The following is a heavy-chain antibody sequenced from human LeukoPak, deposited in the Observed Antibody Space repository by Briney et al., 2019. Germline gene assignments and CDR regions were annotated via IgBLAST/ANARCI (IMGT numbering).Heavy chain of an antibody. J-gene: IGHJ6*02. D-gene: IGHD1-26*01. Sequence: GGSLSLSCAASGLTFSSYAMTWVRQAPGQGLEWVSTISGSGDNTHYADSVEGRLTISRDNSKNTLYLQMNSLRVEDTAVYHCGGAKFYYYGMDVWGQGTTVTVSS. CDR2: ISGSGDNT. CDR1: GLTFSSYA. V-gene: IGHV3-23*01. CDR3: GGAKFYYYGMDV.